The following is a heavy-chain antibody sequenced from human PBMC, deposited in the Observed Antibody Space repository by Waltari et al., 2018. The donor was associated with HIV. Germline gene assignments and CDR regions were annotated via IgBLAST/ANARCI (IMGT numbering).Heavy chain of an antibody. Sequence: QEQLVQSGAEVKTPGASVKVSCKASGYSFNDYYIHWIRQAPGQGLESVGWVNPKNGVAHYAQKFEGRVTISSDTSSRTVYMDFRRLTSDDTAVFYCVRGGTHPWGQGTLITVSS. J-gene: IGHJ5*02. CDR2: VNPKNGVA. D-gene: IGHD1-1*01. CDR3: VRGGTHP. CDR1: GYSFNDYY. V-gene: IGHV1-2*02.